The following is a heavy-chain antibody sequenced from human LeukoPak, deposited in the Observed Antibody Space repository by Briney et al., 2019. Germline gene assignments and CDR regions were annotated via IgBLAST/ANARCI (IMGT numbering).Heavy chain of an antibody. D-gene: IGHD6-6*01. J-gene: IGHJ4*02. Sequence: PGGSLRLSCEASGFTFNNSWMTWVRQTPGKGLEWVANIKTDGSEKYYVDSVKGRFTISRDNAKNPLYLQMNSLRAEDTAVYYCARDGSLAAQVDYWGQGTLVTVSS. CDR3: ARDGSLAAQVDY. CDR2: IKTDGSEK. V-gene: IGHV3-7*01. CDR1: GFTFNNSW.